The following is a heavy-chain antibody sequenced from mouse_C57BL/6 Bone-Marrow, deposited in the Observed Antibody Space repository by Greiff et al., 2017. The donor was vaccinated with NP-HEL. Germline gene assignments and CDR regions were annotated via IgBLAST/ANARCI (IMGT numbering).Heavy chain of an antibody. CDR1: GYAFSSSW. CDR2: IDPCDGDT. J-gene: IGHJ2*01. V-gene: IGHV1-82*01. Sequence: QVQLQQPGPELVKPGASVKISCKASGYAFSSSWMNWVKQRPGQGLEWIGRIDPCDGDTNYNEKFKGKATLTADKSSSTAYMQLSSLASEDSAVNFCARWGYWGQGTTLTVSS. CDR3: ARWGY.